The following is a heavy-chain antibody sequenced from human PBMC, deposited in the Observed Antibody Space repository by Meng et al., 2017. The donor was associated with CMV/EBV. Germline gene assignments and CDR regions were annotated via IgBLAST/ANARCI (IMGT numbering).Heavy chain of an antibody. CDR3: AKVGSGSYWYYFDY. J-gene: IGHJ4*02. CDR2: INWNGDST. V-gene: IGHV3-20*04. D-gene: IGHD1-26*01. CDR1: GFTFDDYG. Sequence: GASLKISCAASGFTFDDYGMSWVRQAPGKGLEWVSGINWNGDSTGYADSVKGRFTISRDNAKKSLYLQMNSLRAEDTALYYCAKVGSGSYWYYFDYWGQGTLVTVSS.